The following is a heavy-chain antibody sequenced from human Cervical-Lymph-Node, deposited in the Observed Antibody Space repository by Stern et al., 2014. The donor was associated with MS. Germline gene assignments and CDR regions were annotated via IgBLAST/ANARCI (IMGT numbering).Heavy chain of an antibody. CDR1: GFTFSRYA. CDR2: ISYHGRDK. J-gene: IGHJ4*02. V-gene: IGHV3-30-3*01. D-gene: IGHD5-18*01. CDR3: TRQDQQLVTFDY. Sequence: VQLVESGGDVVQPGRSLRLACEVPGFTFSRYAIHWVRQAPGKGLEWEAVISYHGRDKYYAESVRGRFSISRDNSKNTVFLHMDSLGPQDTAIYYCTRQDQQLVTFDYWGQGTLVSVSS.